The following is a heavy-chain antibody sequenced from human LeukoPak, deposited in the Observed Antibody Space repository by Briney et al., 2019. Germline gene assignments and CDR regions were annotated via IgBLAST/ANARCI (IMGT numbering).Heavy chain of an antibody. D-gene: IGHD2-15*01. CDR3: ARGQRVVVVAAKAAGRERNYFDY. CDR2: INHSGGT. V-gene: IGHV4-34*01. Sequence: PSETLSLTCAVYGGSFSGYYWSWIRQPPGKGLEWIGEINHSGGTNYNPSLKSRVTISVDTSKNQFSLKLSSVTAADTAVYYCARGQRVVVVAAKAAGRERNYFDYWGQGTLVTVSS. CDR1: GGSFSGYY. J-gene: IGHJ4*02.